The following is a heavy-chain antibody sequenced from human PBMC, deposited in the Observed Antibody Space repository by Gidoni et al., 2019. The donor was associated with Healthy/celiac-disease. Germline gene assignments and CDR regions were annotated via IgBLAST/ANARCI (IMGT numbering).Heavy chain of an antibody. CDR2: ISYDGSNK. D-gene: IGHD3-22*01. Sequence: QVQLVESGGGVVQPGRSLRLSCAASGFTFSSYGMHWVRQAPGKGLEWVAVISYDGSNKYYADSVKGRFTISRDNSKNTLYLQMNSLRAEDTAVYYCARDFGSGYYYCDYFDYWGQGTLVTVSS. J-gene: IGHJ4*02. V-gene: IGHV3-30*03. CDR1: GFTFSSYG. CDR3: ARDFGSGYYYCDYFDY.